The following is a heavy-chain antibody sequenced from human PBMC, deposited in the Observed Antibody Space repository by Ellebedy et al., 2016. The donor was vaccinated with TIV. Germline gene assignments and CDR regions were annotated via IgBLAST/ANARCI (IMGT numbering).Heavy chain of an antibody. V-gene: IGHV4-38-2*02. CDR2: IYHSGST. Sequence: GSLRLSXTVSGYSISSGYYWGWFRQPPGKGLEWIGSIYHSGSTYYNPSLKSRVTISVDTSKNQFSLKLSSVTAADTAVYYCARDSGYDSAFDIWGQGTMVTVSS. CDR3: ARDSGYDSAFDI. D-gene: IGHD5-12*01. J-gene: IGHJ3*02. CDR1: GYSISSGYY.